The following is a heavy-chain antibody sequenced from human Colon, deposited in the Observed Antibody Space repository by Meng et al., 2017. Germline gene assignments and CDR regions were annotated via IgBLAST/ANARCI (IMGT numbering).Heavy chain of an antibody. V-gene: IGHV4-59*01. J-gene: IGHJ3*02. D-gene: IGHD2-21*01. Sequence: QVPLQGSGPGLRKPSETLSLTCTPSGGSLRSYYWSWIRQPPGRGLESIGYVYYSGGINYNPSLKSRVTMSIDTSKNQFSLKLTTVTAADTAVYYCARNRRGDRAFDIWGQGTMVTVSS. CDR2: VYYSGGI. CDR1: GGSLRSYY. CDR3: ARNRRGDRAFDI.